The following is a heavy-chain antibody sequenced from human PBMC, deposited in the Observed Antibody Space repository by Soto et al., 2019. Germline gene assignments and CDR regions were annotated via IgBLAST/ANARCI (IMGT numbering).Heavy chain of an antibody. CDR2: ISCYNGKT. V-gene: IGHV1-18*01. CDR1: GYSFTAYG. Sequence: QVQVVQSGDEVKETGASVRVSCKTSGYSFTAYGISWVRQAPGQGLEWMGWISCYNGKTKYAQKVQGRVTMTTDTSTSPASMEVRSLRSDDTAIYYCARDAPPPELRFLEWHNYDYNGMDVWGQGTTVTVSS. J-gene: IGHJ6*02. CDR3: ARDAPPPELRFLEWHNYDYNGMDV. D-gene: IGHD3-3*01.